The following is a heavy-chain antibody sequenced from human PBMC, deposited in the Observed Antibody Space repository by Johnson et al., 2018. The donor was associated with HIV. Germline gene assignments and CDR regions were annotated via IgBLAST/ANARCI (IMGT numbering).Heavy chain of an antibody. Sequence: QVQLVESGGGVVQPGRSLRLSCAASGFTFSDYYMSWIRQAPGKGLEWVSYISSSGSTIYYADSVKGRFTISRDNSKNTLHLQMNSLKSEDTAVYYCTTDQVDSGSYYNAFHIWGQGTTVTVSS. CDR3: TTDQVDSGSYYNAFHI. V-gene: IGHV3-11*01. D-gene: IGHD1-26*01. CDR2: ISSSGSTI. J-gene: IGHJ3*02. CDR1: GFTFSDYY.